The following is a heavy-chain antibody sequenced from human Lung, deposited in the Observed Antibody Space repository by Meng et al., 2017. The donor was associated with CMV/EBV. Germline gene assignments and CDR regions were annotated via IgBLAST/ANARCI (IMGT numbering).Heavy chain of an antibody. CDR2: IYPGDSDT. V-gene: IGHV5-51*01. D-gene: IGHD2-2*03. Sequence: GESXKISCKGSGYSFTSYWIGWVRQMPGKGLEWMGIIYPGDSDTRYSPSFQGQVTISADKSISTAYLQWSSLKAPDTAMYYCARSGYCSSTSCDNWFEPWGQRTLVTVSS. CDR1: GYSFTSYW. CDR3: ARSGYCSSTSCDNWFEP. J-gene: IGHJ5*01.